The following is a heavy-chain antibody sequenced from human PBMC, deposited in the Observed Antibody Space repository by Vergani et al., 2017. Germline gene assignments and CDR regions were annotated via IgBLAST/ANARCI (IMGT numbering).Heavy chain of an antibody. CDR1: GGSITSGSFY. CDR2: IHSSGAT. J-gene: IGHJ5*02. D-gene: IGHD3-10*01. CDR3: AGDSWTSELRGVYWFDT. Sequence: QVQLHESGPGLVKPSQTLSLTCTVSGGSITSGSFYWSWIRPPAGKGLEWIGRIHSSGATNYNPSLKRRVTLSVHTSKNQLSLWMSSVTAADTAVYYCAGDSWTSELRGVYWFDTWGQGTLVSVSS. V-gene: IGHV4-61*02.